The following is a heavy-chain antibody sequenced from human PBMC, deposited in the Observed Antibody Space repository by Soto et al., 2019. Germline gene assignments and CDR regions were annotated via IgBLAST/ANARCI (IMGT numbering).Heavy chain of an antibody. CDR2: ISYSGIT. CDR3: ARLGHAYYYDSSGYREYFQH. CDR1: GGSISSSGSH. D-gene: IGHD3-22*01. J-gene: IGHJ1*01. V-gene: IGHV4-39*01. Sequence: PSETLSLTCTVSGGSISSSGSHWGWIRQPPGKGLEWIATISYSGITYYNPSLKSRVTISVDTSKNQFSLKLSSVTAADTAVYYCARLGHAYYYDSSGYREYFQHWGQGTLVTVSS.